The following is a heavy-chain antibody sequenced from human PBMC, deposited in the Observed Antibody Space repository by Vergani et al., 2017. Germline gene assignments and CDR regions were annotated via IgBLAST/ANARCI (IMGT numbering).Heavy chain of an antibody. CDR1: GYTFTSYY. J-gene: IGHJ4*02. Sequence: QVQLVQSGAEVKKPGASVKVSCKASGYTFTSYYMHWVRQAPGQGLEWMGIINPSGGSTSSSQKFQGRVTMTRDTSTSTVYMELGSLRSEDTAVYYCARDFGWAVAGNYWGQGTLVTVSS. D-gene: IGHD6-19*01. V-gene: IGHV1-46*01. CDR3: ARDFGWAVAGNY. CDR2: INPSGGST.